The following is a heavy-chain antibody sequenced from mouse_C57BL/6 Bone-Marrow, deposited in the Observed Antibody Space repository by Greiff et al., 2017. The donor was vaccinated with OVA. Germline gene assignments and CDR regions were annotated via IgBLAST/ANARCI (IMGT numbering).Heavy chain of an antibody. CDR2: ISYSGST. Sequence: VQLQQSGPGLAKPSQTLSLTCSVTGYSITSDYWNWIRKFPGNKLEYMGYISYSGSTYYNPSPTSRLSITRDTSKNKYYLQMNSVTTEDTARYYCARRGYDCYYYAMDDWGQGTSVTVSS. D-gene: IGHD2-2*01. CDR3: ARRGYDCYYYAMDD. V-gene: IGHV3-8*01. CDR1: GYSITSDY. J-gene: IGHJ4*01.